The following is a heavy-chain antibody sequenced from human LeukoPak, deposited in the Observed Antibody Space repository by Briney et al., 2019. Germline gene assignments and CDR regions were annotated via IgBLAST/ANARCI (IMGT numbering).Heavy chain of an antibody. V-gene: IGHV3-23*01. CDR1: GFTFSSYA. Sequence: TGGSLRLSCAAPGFTFSSYAMSWVRQAPGKGLEWVSAISGSGGSTYYADSVKGRFTISRDNSKNTLYLQMNSLRAEDTALYYCARVRGYSYGYVDYWGQGTLVTVSS. CDR2: ISGSGGST. J-gene: IGHJ4*02. CDR3: ARVRGYSYGYVDY. D-gene: IGHD5-18*01.